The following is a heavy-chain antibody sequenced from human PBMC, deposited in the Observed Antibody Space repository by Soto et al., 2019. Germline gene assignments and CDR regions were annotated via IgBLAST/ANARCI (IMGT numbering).Heavy chain of an antibody. Sequence: EVQLLESGGGLVQPGGSLRLSCAASGFTFSSYAMSWVRQAPGKGLEWVSTIGGSGGSTYYADSVKGRFTISRDNSKNTLYLQMNSLRAEDTAVYYCAKDQYVVVTPNWFDPWGQGTLVTVSS. V-gene: IGHV3-23*01. CDR2: IGGSGGST. CDR1: GFTFSSYA. D-gene: IGHD2-21*02. J-gene: IGHJ5*02. CDR3: AKDQYVVVTPNWFDP.